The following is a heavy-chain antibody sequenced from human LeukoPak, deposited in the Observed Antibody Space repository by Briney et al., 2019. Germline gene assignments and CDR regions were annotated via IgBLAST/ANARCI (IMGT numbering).Heavy chain of an antibody. CDR1: GYTFADYF. J-gene: IGHJ4*02. D-gene: IGHD1-26*01. Sequence: ASVKVSCKTSGYTFADYFIHWVRQAPGQGLEWMGCINANSGGTEYQQKFQGRVTMTRDTSISTAYVEVNWLISDDTAIYYCARDVSSTPNWEFDYWGQGTLVTVSS. CDR2: INANSGGT. V-gene: IGHV1-2*02. CDR3: ARDVSSTPNWEFDY.